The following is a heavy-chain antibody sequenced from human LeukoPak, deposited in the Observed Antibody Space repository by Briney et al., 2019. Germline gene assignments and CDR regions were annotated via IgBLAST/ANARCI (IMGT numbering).Heavy chain of an antibody. CDR1: GFTFSDHY. J-gene: IGHJ4*02. CDR3: ARVSSGY. CDR2: TRNKANSYTT. Sequence: PGGSLRLSCAASGFTFSDHYMDWVRQAPGKGLEWVGRTRNKANSYTTEYAASVKGRFTISRDDSKNSLYLQMNSLKTEDTAVYYCARVSSGYWGQGTLVTVSS. V-gene: IGHV3-72*01.